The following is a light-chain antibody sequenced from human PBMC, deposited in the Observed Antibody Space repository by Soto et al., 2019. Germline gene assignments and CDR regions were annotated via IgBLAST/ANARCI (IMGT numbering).Light chain of an antibody. J-gene: IGKJ4*01. CDR2: AAS. CDR3: QQANSFPLT. Sequence: DIQMTQSPSSVSASVGDRVTITCRASQSISSRLAWYQQKPAKAPKLLIYAASRLQRGVASRFSGSGSGTDFTLTISSLQPEDFATYYCQQANSFPLTFGGGTKVEIK. CDR1: QSISSR. V-gene: IGKV1-12*01.